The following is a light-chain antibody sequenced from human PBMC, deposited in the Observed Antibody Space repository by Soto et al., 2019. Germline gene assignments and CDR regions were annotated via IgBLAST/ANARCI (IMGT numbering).Light chain of an antibody. CDR1: QSVSSY. V-gene: IGKV3-11*01. CDR3: QQRSNWQYT. CDR2: DAS. J-gene: IGKJ5*01. Sequence: EIVFIPSPAILLLTTGERATLSCRASQSVSSYLAWYQQKPGQAPRLLIYDASNRATGIPARFSGSGSGTDFTLTISSLEPEDFAVYYCQQRSNWQYTFGQGTRLEIK.